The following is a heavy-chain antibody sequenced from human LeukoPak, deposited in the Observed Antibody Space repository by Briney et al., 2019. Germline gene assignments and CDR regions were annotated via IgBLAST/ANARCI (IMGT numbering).Heavy chain of an antibody. D-gene: IGHD3-3*01. V-gene: IGHV4-34*01. CDR1: GGSFSGYY. Sequence: SETLSLTCAVYGGSFSGYYWSWIRQPPGKGLEWIGEINHSGSTNYNPSLKSRVTISVDTSQNQFSLKLSSVTAADTAVYYCARGRNDFWSGTFDYWGQGTLVTVSS. CDR2: INHSGST. J-gene: IGHJ4*02. CDR3: ARGRNDFWSGTFDY.